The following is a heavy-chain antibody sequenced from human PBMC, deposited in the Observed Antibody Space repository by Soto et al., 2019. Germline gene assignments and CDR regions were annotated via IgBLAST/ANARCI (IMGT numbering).Heavy chain of an antibody. CDR3: ARDLGGYNDFDY. CDR2: IYYSGST. D-gene: IGHD5-12*01. Sequence: LSLTCTVSGGSVSSGSYYWSWIRQPPGKGLEWIGYIYYSGSTNYNPSLKSRVTITVDTSKNQFSLKLSSVTAADTAVYYCARDLGGYNDFDYWGQGTLVPFSS. CDR1: GGSVSSGSYY. J-gene: IGHJ4*02. V-gene: IGHV4-61*01.